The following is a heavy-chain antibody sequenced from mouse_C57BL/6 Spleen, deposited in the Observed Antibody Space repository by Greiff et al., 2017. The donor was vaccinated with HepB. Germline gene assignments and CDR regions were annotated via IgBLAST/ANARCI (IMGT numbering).Heavy chain of an antibody. J-gene: IGHJ4*01. D-gene: IGHD2-4*01. CDR1: GYTFTSYW. Sequence: QVQLKESGAELAKPGASVKLSCKASGYTFTSYWMHWVKQRPGQGLEWIGYINPSSGYTKYNQKFKDKATLTADKSSSTAYMQLSSLTYEDSAVYYCARGLRGVYYAMDYWGQGTSVTVSS. V-gene: IGHV1-7*01. CDR2: INPSSGYT. CDR3: ARGLRGVYYAMDY.